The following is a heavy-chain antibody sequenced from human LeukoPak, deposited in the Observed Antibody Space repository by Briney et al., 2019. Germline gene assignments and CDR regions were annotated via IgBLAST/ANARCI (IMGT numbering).Heavy chain of an antibody. Sequence: PGGSLRLSCAASGFTFSGSAMHWVRQASGKGLEWVGRIRSKAYRYATAYAASVKGRFTISRDYSKNTAYLQMNSLKTEDAAVYYCTRHLFPGDPNGGWGQGTLVTVSS. CDR1: GFTFSGSA. J-gene: IGHJ4*02. D-gene: IGHD2-21*01. CDR3: TRHLFPGDPNGG. V-gene: IGHV3-73*01. CDR2: IRSKAYRYAT.